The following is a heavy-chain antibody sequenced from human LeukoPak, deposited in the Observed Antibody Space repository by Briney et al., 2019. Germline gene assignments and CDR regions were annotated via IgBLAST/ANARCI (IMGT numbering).Heavy chain of an antibody. Sequence: PGGSLRLSCAASGFTFSSYAMSWVRQAPGKGLEWVSAISGSGGSTYYADSVKGRFTISRDNSKNTLYLQMNSLRAEDTAVYYRAKVVEWEPLNGMDVWGQGTTVTVSS. V-gene: IGHV3-23*01. D-gene: IGHD1-26*01. J-gene: IGHJ6*02. CDR2: ISGSGGST. CDR3: AKVVEWEPLNGMDV. CDR1: GFTFSSYA.